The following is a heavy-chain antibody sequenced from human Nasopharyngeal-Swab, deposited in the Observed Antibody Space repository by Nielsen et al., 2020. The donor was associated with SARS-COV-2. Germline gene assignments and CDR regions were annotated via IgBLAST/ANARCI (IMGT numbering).Heavy chain of an antibody. D-gene: IGHD6-13*01. J-gene: IGHJ6*02. Sequence: GESLKISCAASGFTFSSYSMNWVRQAPGKGLEWVSFISSSSSTIYYADSVKGRFTIARDNAKNSLYLQMNRLRDEDTAVYYCARDPGIAAMDVWGQGTTVTVSS. CDR1: GFTFSSYS. CDR3: ARDPGIAAMDV. V-gene: IGHV3-48*02. CDR2: ISSSSSTI.